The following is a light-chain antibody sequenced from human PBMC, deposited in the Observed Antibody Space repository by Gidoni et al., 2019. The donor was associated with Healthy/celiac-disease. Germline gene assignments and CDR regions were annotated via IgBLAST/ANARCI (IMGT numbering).Light chain of an antibody. CDR1: QSMSIY. CDR2: AAS. V-gene: IGKV1-39*01. Sequence: DLQMTQSPSSLSASVGDRVTITCRASQSMSIYLNWYQQKPGKAPKLLIYAASSLQSGVPSRFSGSGSGTDFTLTISSLQPEDFATYYCQQSYSTPPWTFGQGTKVEIK. CDR3: QQSYSTPPWT. J-gene: IGKJ1*01.